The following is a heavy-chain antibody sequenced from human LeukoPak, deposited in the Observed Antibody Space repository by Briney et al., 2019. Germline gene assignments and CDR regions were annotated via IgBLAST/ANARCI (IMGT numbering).Heavy chain of an antibody. CDR1: GFTFDDYA. CDR3: SKDVGNSRTFTFEY. J-gene: IGHJ4*02. V-gene: IGHV3-9*01. Sequence: GGSLRLSCAASGFTFDDYAMHWVRQAPGKGLEWVSGIVWNSGSIDYADSVKGRFTISRDNAKSSLYLQMNSLRDEDTAYYYCSKDVGNSRTFTFEYWGQGTLVTVPS. CDR2: IVWNSGSI. D-gene: IGHD6-13*01.